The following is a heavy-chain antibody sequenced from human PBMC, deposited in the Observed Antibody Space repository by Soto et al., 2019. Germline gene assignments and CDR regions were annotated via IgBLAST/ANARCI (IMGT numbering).Heavy chain of an antibody. CDR3: ARGHYDILTGYYARNEYYFDY. V-gene: IGHV3-7*01. CDR2: IKQDGSEK. D-gene: IGHD3-9*01. CDR1: GFTFSSYW. J-gene: IGHJ4*02. Sequence: VGSLRLSCAASGFTFSSYWMXWVRQAPGKGLEWVANIKQDGSEKYYVDSVKGRFTISRDNAKNSLYLQMNSLRAEDTAVYYCARGHYDILTGYYARNEYYFDYWGQGTLVTVSS.